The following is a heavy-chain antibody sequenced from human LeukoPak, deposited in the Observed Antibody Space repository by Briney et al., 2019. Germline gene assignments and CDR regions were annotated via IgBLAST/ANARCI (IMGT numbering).Heavy chain of an antibody. CDR1: GGSISSYY. Sequence: SETLSLTCTVSGGSISSYYWSWIRQPPGKGLEWIGYIYYSGSTNYNPSLKSRVTISVDTSKNQFSLKLSSVTAADTAVYYCARDRRGYCSSTSCYRGHYYYYYYMDVWGKGTTVTVSS. J-gene: IGHJ6*03. CDR3: ARDRRGYCSSTSCYRGHYYYYYYMDV. V-gene: IGHV4-59*01. D-gene: IGHD2-2*02. CDR2: IYYSGST.